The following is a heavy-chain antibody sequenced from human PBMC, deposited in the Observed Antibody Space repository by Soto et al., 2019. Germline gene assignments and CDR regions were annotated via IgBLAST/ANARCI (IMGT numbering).Heavy chain of an antibody. CDR1: GGSISTYY. J-gene: IGHJ4*02. Sequence: SETLSLTCTVSGGSISTYYWSWIRQPPGKGLEWIGYIYYDGSTNYNPSLKSRLTISVDTSKNHFSLKLSSVTAADTVVYYCAREMTGPQYYHDYWGQGTLVTSPQ. D-gene: IGHD3-9*01. CDR3: AREMTGPQYYHDY. CDR2: IYYDGST. V-gene: IGHV4-59*01.